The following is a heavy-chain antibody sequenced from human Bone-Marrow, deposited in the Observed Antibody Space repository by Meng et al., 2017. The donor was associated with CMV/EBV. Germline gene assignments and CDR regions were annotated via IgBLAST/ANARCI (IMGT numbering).Heavy chain of an antibody. V-gene: IGHV4-61*01. D-gene: IGHD3-22*01. Sequence: GSLRLSCTVSAGSVSSGSYYWSWIRQPPGKGLEWIGYIYYSGSTNYNPSLKSRVTISVDTSKNQFSLKLSSVTAADTAVYYCARDVGAGYYTANGMDVWGQGTTVTVSS. CDR3: ARDVGAGYYTANGMDV. J-gene: IGHJ6*02. CDR1: AGSVSSGSYY. CDR2: IYYSGST.